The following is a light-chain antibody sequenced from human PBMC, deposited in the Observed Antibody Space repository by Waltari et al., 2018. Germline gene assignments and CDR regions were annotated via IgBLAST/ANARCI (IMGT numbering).Light chain of an antibody. V-gene: IGKV4-1*01. Sequence: DIVMTQSPDSLAVSLGERATINFKSSQSVLYSSNNKYYLAWYQQKPGQTPKLLIYWASTRESGVPDRFSGSGSGTDFTLTISSLQAEDVAVYYCQQYYTTPLTFGGGTKVEIK. CDR3: QQYYTTPLT. J-gene: IGKJ4*01. CDR1: QSVLYSSNNKYY. CDR2: WAS.